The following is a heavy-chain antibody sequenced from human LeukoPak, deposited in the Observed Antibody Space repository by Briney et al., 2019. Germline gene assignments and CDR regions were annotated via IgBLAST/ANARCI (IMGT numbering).Heavy chain of an antibody. CDR1: GGSISSSRKY. CDR3: ARLFGDYETPAFDI. V-gene: IGHV4-39*01. Sequence: PSETLSLTCTVSGGSISSSRKYWGWTRQPPGKGLEWIGSIYYSGSTYYNPSLKSRVTISVDTSKNQFSLKLSSVTAADTAVYYCARLFGDYETPAFDIWGQGTMVTVSS. CDR2: IYYSGST. D-gene: IGHD4-17*01. J-gene: IGHJ3*02.